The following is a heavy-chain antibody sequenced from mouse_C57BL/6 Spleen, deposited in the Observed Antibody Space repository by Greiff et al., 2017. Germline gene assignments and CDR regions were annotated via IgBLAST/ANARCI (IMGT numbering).Heavy chain of an antibody. CDR2: INPSSGYT. J-gene: IGHJ1*03. CDR1: GYTFTSYT. V-gene: IGHV1-4*01. Sequence: VKLQESGAELARPGASVKMSCKASGYTFTSYTMHWLKQRPGQGLEWIGYINPSSGYTKYNQKFKDKATLTADKSSSAAYMQLSSLTSEDSAFYYCAKEYYGIHWYFDVWGTGTTVTVSS. D-gene: IGHD1-1*01. CDR3: AKEYYGIHWYFDV.